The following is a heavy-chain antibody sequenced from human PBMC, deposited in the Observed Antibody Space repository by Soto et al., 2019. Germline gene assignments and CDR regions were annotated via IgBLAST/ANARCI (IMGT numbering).Heavy chain of an antibody. CDR2: ISTSGSTT. CDR1: GFSFSNYE. J-gene: IGHJ4*02. Sequence: EVQLVESGGGRVYPGGSLRLSCEALGFSFSNYEMNWVRLAPGKGLEWISYISTSGSTTYYADSVKGRFSVSRDNAKNSLYLHMDSLRAEDTALYFCAREDVDNLPDTFDSWGQGTLVTVSP. V-gene: IGHV3-48*03. CDR3: AREDVDNLPDTFDS. D-gene: IGHD1-20*01.